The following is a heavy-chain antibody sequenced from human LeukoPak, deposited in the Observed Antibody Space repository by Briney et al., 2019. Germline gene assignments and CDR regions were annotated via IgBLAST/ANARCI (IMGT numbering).Heavy chain of an antibody. Sequence: SQTLSLTCAVSGGSISSGGYSWSWIRQPPGKGLEWIGYIYHSGSTYYNPSLKSRVTISVDRSKNQFSLKLSSVTAADTSVYYCARRNYDFWSGPPTVWFDPWGQGTLVTVSS. J-gene: IGHJ5*02. CDR3: ARRNYDFWSGPPTVWFDP. V-gene: IGHV4-30-2*01. CDR1: GGSISSGGYS. CDR2: IYHSGST. D-gene: IGHD3-3*01.